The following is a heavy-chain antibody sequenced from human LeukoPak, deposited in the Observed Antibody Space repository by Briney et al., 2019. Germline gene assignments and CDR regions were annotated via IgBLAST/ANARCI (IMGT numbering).Heavy chain of an antibody. V-gene: IGHV3-74*01. CDR3: ARPRRPYYYDSSGLDYYYMDV. CDR2: INTDGSST. Sequence: PGGSLRLSCAASGFTFSSYWMHWVRQAPGKGLVWVSRINTDGSSTSYADSAKGRFTISRDNAKNTLHLQMNSVRAEDTAVYYCARPRRPYYYDSSGLDYYYMDVWGKGTTVTVSS. J-gene: IGHJ6*03. CDR1: GFTFSSYW. D-gene: IGHD3-22*01.